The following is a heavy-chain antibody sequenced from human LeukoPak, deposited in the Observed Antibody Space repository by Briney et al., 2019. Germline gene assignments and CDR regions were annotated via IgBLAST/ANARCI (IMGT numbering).Heavy chain of an antibody. J-gene: IGHJ4*02. D-gene: IGHD1-26*01. CDR3: ARESSGSYYSGFDY. CDR1: GFTFSSYE. CDR2: ISSSGSTI. Sequence: PGGSLRLSCAASGFTFSSYEMNWVRQAPGKGLEWVSYISSSGSTIYYADSVKGRFTISRDNAKNSLYLQMNSLRAEDTAVYYCARESSGSYYSGFDYWGQGTLVTVSS. V-gene: IGHV3-48*03.